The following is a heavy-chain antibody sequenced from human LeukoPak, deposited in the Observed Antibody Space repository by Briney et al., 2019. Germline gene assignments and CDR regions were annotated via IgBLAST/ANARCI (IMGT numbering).Heavy chain of an antibody. CDR2: IYHNGNT. CDR1: TYSISSGYY. CDR3: ARSSPVPRGQQLVPSPEY. Sequence: SENLSLTCTVSTYSISSGYYWGWIRQPPGKGLEWIGNIYHNGNTYYNPSLKSRVTISVATSKNQFSLKLSSVTAADTAVYYCARSSPVPRGQQLVPSPEYWGQGILVTVSS. J-gene: IGHJ4*02. V-gene: IGHV4-38-2*02. D-gene: IGHD6-13*01.